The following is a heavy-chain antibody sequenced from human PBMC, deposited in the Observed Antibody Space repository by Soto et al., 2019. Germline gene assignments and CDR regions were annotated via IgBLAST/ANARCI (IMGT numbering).Heavy chain of an antibody. CDR3: ARSYYDSTGFAVDP. Sequence: QMQLQASGPGLVKPSETLSLTCNVSGASVSHGYWSWIRQPPGKRLEWIGFMYFGGSFNYNPSLTSRATISVETSKNQFSMKLTSVTVSDTAVYYCARSYYDSTGFAVDPWGQGTLVTVSS. V-gene: IGHV4-59*02. CDR1: GASVSHGY. D-gene: IGHD3-22*01. J-gene: IGHJ5*02. CDR2: MYFGGSF.